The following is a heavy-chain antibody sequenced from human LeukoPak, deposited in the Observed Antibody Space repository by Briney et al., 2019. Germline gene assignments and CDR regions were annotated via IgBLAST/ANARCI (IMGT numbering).Heavy chain of an antibody. V-gene: IGHV4-59*08. CDR2: IYYSGST. CDR3: AKYGDYGKGDDYFDY. Sequence: SETLSPTCTVSGGSISSYYWSWIRQPPGKGLEWIGYIYYSGSTNYNPSLKSRVTISVDTSKNQFSLKLSSVTAADTAVYYCAKYGDYGKGDDYFDYWGQGTLVTVSS. CDR1: GGSISSYY. D-gene: IGHD4-17*01. J-gene: IGHJ4*02.